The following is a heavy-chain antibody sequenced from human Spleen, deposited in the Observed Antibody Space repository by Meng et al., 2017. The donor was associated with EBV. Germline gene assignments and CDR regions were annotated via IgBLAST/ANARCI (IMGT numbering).Heavy chain of an antibody. CDR3: ARDNWGSYDY. J-gene: IGHJ4*02. D-gene: IGHD1-26*01. V-gene: IGHV3-72*01. Sequence: GQGVESGGGLVQPGGYLAISGAGSVIDFIDYSMDWVRQAPGKGLEWVGRIKIKADSYTTEYGASVKGRFTISRDDSKDSLYLQMNNLKTEDTALYYCARDNWGSYDYWGQGTLVTVSS. CDR2: IKIKADSYTT. CDR1: VIDFIDYS.